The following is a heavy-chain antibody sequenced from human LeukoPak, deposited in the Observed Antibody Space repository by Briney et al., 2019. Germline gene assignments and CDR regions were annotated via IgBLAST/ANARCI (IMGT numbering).Heavy chain of an antibody. CDR3: AKHPESGNFDY. Sequence: GGSLRLSCAASGFTFSSYVMSWVRQAPGKGLEWVSIINTNGRTTYYAYSVKGRLTISSDNSKNTLYLQMHSLRAEDTAVYYCAKHPESGNFDYWGRGTLVTVSS. CDR1: GFTFSSYV. CDR2: INTNGRTT. J-gene: IGHJ4*02. V-gene: IGHV3-23*05. D-gene: IGHD1-14*01.